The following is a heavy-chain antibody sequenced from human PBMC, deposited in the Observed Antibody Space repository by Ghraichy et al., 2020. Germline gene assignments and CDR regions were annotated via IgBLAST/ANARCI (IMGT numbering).Heavy chain of an antibody. D-gene: IGHD2-8*02. Sequence: SETLSLTCTVSNDSISSNSFSWGWIRQPPGKGLEWIGNIYYSGSTYYNPSLESRVTISIDTSKNQFSVQLRPVTAADTAVYYCTSGGYKIDYFDFWGRGTLVTVSS. V-gene: IGHV4-39*01. CDR3: TSGGYKIDYFDF. CDR1: NDSISSNSFS. CDR2: IYYSGST. J-gene: IGHJ4*02.